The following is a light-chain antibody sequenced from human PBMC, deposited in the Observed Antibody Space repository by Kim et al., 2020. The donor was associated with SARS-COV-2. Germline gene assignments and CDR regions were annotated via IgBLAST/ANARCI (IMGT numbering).Light chain of an antibody. CDR1: QSVSGMY. J-gene: IGKJ1*01. V-gene: IGKV3-20*01. Sequence: IVLTQSPGTLSLSPGERATLSCRASQSVSGMYLAWYQQKPGQAPRLLIYGASSRATDIPDRFSGSGSGTDFTLTISRLEPEDCAVYYCQQYENSPWTFGQGTKVDIK. CDR3: QQYENSPWT. CDR2: GAS.